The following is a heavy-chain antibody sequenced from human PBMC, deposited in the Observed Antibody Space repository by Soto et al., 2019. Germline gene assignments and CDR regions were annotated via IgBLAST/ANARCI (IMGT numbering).Heavy chain of an antibody. V-gene: IGHV1-18*01. Sequence: QVQLVQSGAEVKKPGASVKLSCKASGYTFNNYAISWVRQAPGHGLEWMGWISGENGNTDQAHNFQDRVTMTTDAAADTGYGERRGVGAGGAGGGGGGGGGGGGGGCYACWHFDLWGRGTLVTVSS. CDR1: GYTFNNYA. J-gene: IGHJ2*01. D-gene: IGHD1-26*01. CDR2: ISGENGNT. CDR3: GGGGGGGGGCYACWHFDL.